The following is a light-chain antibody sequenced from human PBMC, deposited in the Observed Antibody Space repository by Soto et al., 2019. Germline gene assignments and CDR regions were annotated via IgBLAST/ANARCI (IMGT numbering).Light chain of an antibody. CDR1: QSVSSSY. J-gene: IGKJ1*01. V-gene: IGKV3-20*01. Sequence: IVLTQNPGTLSVSHGERATLSCRASQSVSSSYLAWYQQKPGQAPRLLIYGASSRATGIPDRFSGSGSGTDFTLTISRLEHEDLAVYYCQQYGSSPWTFGQGTKVDIK. CDR2: GAS. CDR3: QQYGSSPWT.